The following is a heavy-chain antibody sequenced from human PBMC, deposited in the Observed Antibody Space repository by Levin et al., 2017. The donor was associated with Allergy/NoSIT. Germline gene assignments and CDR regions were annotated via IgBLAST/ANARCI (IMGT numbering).Heavy chain of an antibody. CDR2: ISHSGST. CDR1: GGSFSDYS. D-gene: IGHD3-9*01. J-gene: IGHJ6*02. Sequence: GSLRLSCAVYGGSFSDYSWSWIRQPPGKGLEWIGDISHSGSTNYNPSLKGRVTISIDTSKNQFSLELSSVTAADTAVYYCARIRVILTGYYRGSQASYYYGMDVWGQGTTVTVSS. CDR3: ARIRVILTGYYRGSQASYYYGMDV. V-gene: IGHV4-34*01.